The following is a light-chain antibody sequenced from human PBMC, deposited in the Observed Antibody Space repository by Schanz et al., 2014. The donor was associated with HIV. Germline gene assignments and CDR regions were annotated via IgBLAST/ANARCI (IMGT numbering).Light chain of an antibody. CDR1: HAITTY. J-gene: IGKJ1*01. CDR3: QESYSAWT. Sequence: DMQVTQSPSSLSAFVGDRVTITCRASHAITTYLNWYQQKPGKAPKVLIHGASTLQSGVPSRFSASGSGTDFTLTISSLQPEDIATYYCQESYSAWTFGQGTKVEIK. CDR2: GAS. V-gene: IGKV1-39*01.